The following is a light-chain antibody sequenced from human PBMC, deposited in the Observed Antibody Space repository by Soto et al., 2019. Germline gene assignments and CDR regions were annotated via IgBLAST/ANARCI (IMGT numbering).Light chain of an antibody. CDR1: QSVSSS. V-gene: IGKV3-15*01. J-gene: IGKJ1*01. CDR2: GAS. Sequence: EIVLTQSPVTLSVSPGERATLSCRATQSVSSSLAWYQQKPGQAPRLLIYGASTRATGIPARFSGSGSGTEFTLTINSLQSEDFAVYYCQQYNNWWTFGQGTKVDIK. CDR3: QQYNNWWT.